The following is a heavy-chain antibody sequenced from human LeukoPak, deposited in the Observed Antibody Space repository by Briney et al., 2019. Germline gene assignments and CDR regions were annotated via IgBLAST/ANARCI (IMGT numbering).Heavy chain of an antibody. D-gene: IGHD3-22*01. CDR1: GYTFTSYG. CDR2: ISAYNGNT. Sequence: ASVTVSCTASGYTFTSYGISWVRQAPGQGLEWMGWISAYNGNTNYAQKLQGRVTMTTDTSTSTAYMELRSLRSDDTAVYYCARDHYYDSSGYWVAEWLVDVWGQGTTVTVS. V-gene: IGHV1-18*01. J-gene: IGHJ6*02. CDR3: ARDHYYDSSGYWVAEWLVDV.